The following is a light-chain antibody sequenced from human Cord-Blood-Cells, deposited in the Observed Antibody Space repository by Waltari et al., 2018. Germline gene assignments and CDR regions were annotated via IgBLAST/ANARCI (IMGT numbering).Light chain of an antibody. J-gene: IGKJ2*01. CDR3: QQYNSYSYT. V-gene: IGKV1-5*01. CDR1: QSISSS. CDR2: DAS. Sequence: DIQMTQSPSTLSSSVGERVTITCRASQSISSSLAWYQQKPGKAPKLLIYDASSLESGVPARFSGSGSGTEFTLTISRLQPDDFATYYCQQYNSYSYTFGHGTKLEIK.